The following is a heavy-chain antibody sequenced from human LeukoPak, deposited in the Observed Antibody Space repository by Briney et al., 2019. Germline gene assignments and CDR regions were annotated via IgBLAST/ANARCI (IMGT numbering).Heavy chain of an antibody. V-gene: IGHV3-9*03. D-gene: IGHD4-17*01. J-gene: IGHJ3*02. CDR2: ISWNSGSI. CDR1: GFTFSSYW. CDR3: AKDMGNDYGDFDAFDI. Sequence: GGSLRLSCAASGFTFSSYWMSWVRQAPGKGLEWVSGISWNSGSIGYADSVKGRFTISRDNAKNSLYLQMNSLRAEDMALYYCAKDMGNDYGDFDAFDIWGQGTMVTVSS.